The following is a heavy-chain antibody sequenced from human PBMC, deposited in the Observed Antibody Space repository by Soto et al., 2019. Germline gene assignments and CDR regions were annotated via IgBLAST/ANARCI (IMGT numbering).Heavy chain of an antibody. CDR3: ARGSDDYVWGSYRSYYYYGMDV. D-gene: IGHD3-16*02. V-gene: IGHV1-18*01. Sequence: GSSVKVSCKASGYTFPIYGISWVRQAPGQGLEGMGWISAYNGTANYAQKLQGRVTMTTDESTSTAYMELSSLRSEDTAVYYCARGSDDYVWGSYRSYYYYGMDVWGQGTTVTVSS. J-gene: IGHJ6*02. CDR1: GYTFPIYG. CDR2: ISAYNGTA.